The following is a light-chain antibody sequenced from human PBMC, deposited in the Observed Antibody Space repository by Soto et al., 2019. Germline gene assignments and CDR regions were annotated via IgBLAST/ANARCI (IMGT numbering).Light chain of an antibody. V-gene: IGKV3-20*01. J-gene: IGKJ3*01. CDR2: GAS. CDR3: QQYGDSPLT. CDR1: QNVYINS. Sequence: TQSPSTLSLSPGERATLSCRASQNVYINSLAWYQQKPGQPPRLLIYGASTRAAAIPDRFSGSGSGADFALSIDGLEPEDFAIYYCQQYGDSPLTFGPGTRVD.